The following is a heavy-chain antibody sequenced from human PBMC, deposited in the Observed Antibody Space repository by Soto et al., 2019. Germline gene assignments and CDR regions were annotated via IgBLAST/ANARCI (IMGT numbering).Heavy chain of an antibody. D-gene: IGHD3-10*01. CDR2: IYWNDDK. CDR3: AHRRSITMVRGVIGWFGP. V-gene: IGHV2-5*01. CDR1: GFSLSTSGVG. J-gene: IGHJ5*02. Sequence: QITLKESGPTLVKPTQTLTLTCTFSGFSLSTSGVGVGWIRQPPGKALEWLALIYWNDDKRYSPSLKSRLTITKDTSKNQGVLTMTNMDPVDTATYYCAHRRSITMVRGVIGWFGPWGQGTLVTVSS.